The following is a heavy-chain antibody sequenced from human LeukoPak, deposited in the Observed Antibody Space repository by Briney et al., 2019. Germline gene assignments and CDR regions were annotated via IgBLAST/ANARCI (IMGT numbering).Heavy chain of an antibody. CDR1: GYTFTGYY. Sequence: ASVKVSCKASGYTFTGYYMHWVRQAPGQGLEWMGRINPNSGGTNYAQKFQGRVTMTRDTSISTAYMELSGLRSDDTAVYYCARNRGGIAVADWLRIYYFDHWGQGTLVTVSS. CDR2: INPNSGGT. D-gene: IGHD6-19*01. V-gene: IGHV1-2*06. CDR3: ARNRGGIAVADWLRIYYFDH. J-gene: IGHJ4*02.